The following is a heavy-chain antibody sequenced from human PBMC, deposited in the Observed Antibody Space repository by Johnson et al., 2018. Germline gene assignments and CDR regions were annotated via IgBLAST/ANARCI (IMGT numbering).Heavy chain of an antibody. V-gene: IGHV3-66*02. D-gene: IGHD4-17*01. J-gene: IGHJ3*02. CDR3: ARLPYGDYAREGNPDAFDI. CDR1: GFTVSSNY. Sequence: VQLVESGGGLVQXGGSXRLXCAASGFTVSSNYMSWVRQAPGKGLEWVSVIDSGGSTYYADSVMGPFTTSRANSKNTLYLQMNSLRAEDTAVYYCARLPYGDYAREGNPDAFDIWGQGTMVTVSS. CDR2: IDSGGST.